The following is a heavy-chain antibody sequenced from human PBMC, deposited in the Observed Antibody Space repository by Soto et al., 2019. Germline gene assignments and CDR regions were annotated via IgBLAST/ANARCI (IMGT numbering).Heavy chain of an antibody. J-gene: IGHJ6*02. Sequence: QVQLVQSGAEVKKPGSSVKVSCKASGDTLSTYAISWVRQAPGQGIQWMGGIIPVIGTPNYAQKFQGRVTITADESTSTAYMELSSLRSEDTAVYYCARGPIVRGVALYGMDVWGQGTTVTVSS. CDR1: GDTLSTYA. D-gene: IGHD3-10*01. V-gene: IGHV1-69*01. CDR3: ARGPIVRGVALYGMDV. CDR2: IIPVIGTP.